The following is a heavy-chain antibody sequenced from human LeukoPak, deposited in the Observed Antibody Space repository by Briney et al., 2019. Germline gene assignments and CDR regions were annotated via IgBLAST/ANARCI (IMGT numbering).Heavy chain of an antibody. CDR2: IYTSGST. D-gene: IGHD2-2*02. Sequence: SETLSLTCTVSGGSISSGSYYWSWIRQPAGKGLEWIGRIYTSGSTNYNPSLKSRVTISVDTSKNQFSPKLSSVTAADTAVYYRARERRPAAIGWDYFYYYGMDVWGQGTTVTVSS. CDR1: GGSISSGSYY. J-gene: IGHJ6*02. CDR3: ARERRPAAIGWDYFYYYGMDV. V-gene: IGHV4-61*02.